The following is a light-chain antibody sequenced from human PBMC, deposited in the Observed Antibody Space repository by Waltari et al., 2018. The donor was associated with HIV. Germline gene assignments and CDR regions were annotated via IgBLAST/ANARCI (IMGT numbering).Light chain of an antibody. CDR2: DVS. CDR1: QAVSPA. J-gene: IGKJ5*01. CDR3: QQYKSFPLT. Sequence: AIHLTQTPPSLSASVGDRVTITCRASQAVSPALAWYQQKPGRPPKLLIYDVSILQPGVSLRFSGGGSVTNFSLTVNTLHPEDFATYYCQQYKSFPLTFGQGTRVEIK. V-gene: IGKV1-13*02.